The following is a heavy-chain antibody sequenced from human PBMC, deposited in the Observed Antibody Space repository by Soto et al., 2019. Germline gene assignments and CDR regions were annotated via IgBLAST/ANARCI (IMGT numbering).Heavy chain of an antibody. CDR3: ARGPGIAVAFDY. Sequence: SVKVSCKASGGPFSSYAISWVRQAPGQGLEWMGGIIPIFGTANYAQKFQGRVTITADESTSTAYMELSSLRSEDTAVYYCARGPGIAVAFDYWGQGTLVTVSS. V-gene: IGHV1-69*13. CDR2: IIPIFGTA. J-gene: IGHJ4*02. CDR1: GGPFSSYA. D-gene: IGHD6-19*01.